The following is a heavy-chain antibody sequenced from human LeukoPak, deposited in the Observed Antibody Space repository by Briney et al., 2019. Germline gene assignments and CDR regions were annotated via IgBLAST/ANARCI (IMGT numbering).Heavy chain of an antibody. D-gene: IGHD1-26*01. CDR3: AREGGYSGSYRDCYFDF. V-gene: IGHV3-21*06. CDR1: GFTFSRNS. CDR2: ISTSSSYI. Sequence: GGSLRLSCAVSGFTFSRNSMNWVRQAPGKGLEWVSSISTSSSYIYYADSVKGRFTISRDNAKNSLYLQMNSLRAEDTAVYYCAREGGYSGSYRDCYFDFWGQGTLVTVSS. J-gene: IGHJ4*02.